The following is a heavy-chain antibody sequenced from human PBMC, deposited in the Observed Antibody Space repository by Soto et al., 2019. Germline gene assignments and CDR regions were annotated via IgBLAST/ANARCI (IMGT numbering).Heavy chain of an antibody. J-gene: IGHJ3*02. V-gene: IGHV3-48*03. CDR3: ARETLRDAIDI. CDR1: VFDFRSYE. CDR2: IRANDESI. Sequence: GGSLRLSCVASVFDFRSYEMNWVRQAPGKGLEWVSNIRANDESIYYADSVKGRVSVSRDNAKNSLFLEMNSLRVDDTAVYYCARETLRDAIDIWGQGTMVTVSS.